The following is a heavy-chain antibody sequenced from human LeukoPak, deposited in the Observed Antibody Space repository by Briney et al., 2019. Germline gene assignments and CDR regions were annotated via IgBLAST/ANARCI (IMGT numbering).Heavy chain of an antibody. CDR3: ARQEYYYDQPREILFDY. J-gene: IGHJ4*02. CDR2: IHYSGST. D-gene: IGHD3-22*01. V-gene: IGHV4-39*01. CDR1: GGSISSSSYY. Sequence: KASETLSLTCTVSGGSISSSSYYWGWIRQPPGKGLEWIGSIHYSGSTYYNPSLKSRVTISVDTSKNQFSLKLSSVTAADTAVYYCARQEYYYDQPREILFDYWGQGTLVTVSS.